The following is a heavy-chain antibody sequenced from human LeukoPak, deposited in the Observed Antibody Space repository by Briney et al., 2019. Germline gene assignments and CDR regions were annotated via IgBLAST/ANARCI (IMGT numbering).Heavy chain of an antibody. CDR1: GGSFSGYY. CDR2: INHSGST. Sequence: KASETLSLTCAVYGGSFSGYYWSWIRQPPGKGLEWIGEINHSGSTNYNPSLKSRITISVDTSKNQFSLKLSSVTAADTAVYYCARGSYHYDSSGPKGLVTDYWGQGTLVTVSS. J-gene: IGHJ4*02. D-gene: IGHD3-22*01. CDR3: ARGSYHYDSSGPKGLVTDY. V-gene: IGHV4-34*01.